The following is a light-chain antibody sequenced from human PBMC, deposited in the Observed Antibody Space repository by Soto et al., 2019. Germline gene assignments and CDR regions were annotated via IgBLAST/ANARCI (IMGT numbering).Light chain of an antibody. J-gene: IGKJ4*01. CDR2: LAS. V-gene: IGKV3-15*01. Sequence: EIVMTQSPATLSVSPGERATLSCRASQSISSNLAWYQQKPGQTPKLLIYLASTRATGIPARFSGGGSGTEFTLTISSLQSEDFAVYYFQQYHVWPLTFGGGTKVEFK. CDR1: QSISSN. CDR3: QQYHVWPLT.